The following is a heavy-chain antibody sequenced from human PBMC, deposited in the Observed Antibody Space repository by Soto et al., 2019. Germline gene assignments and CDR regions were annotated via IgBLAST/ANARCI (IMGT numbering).Heavy chain of an antibody. CDR3: ATYPSPYKWTDI. D-gene: IGHD1-20*01. CDR1: GGALTSYP. J-gene: IGHJ4*02. V-gene: IGHV1-69*06. CDR2: IVPIVDTS. Sequence: QVRLEQSGAEVKKPGSSVRVSCQASGGALTSYPIHWVRQAPGQGLEWMGVIVPIVDTSNLAENFKTRLTLIADTSTKTVYMDLTSLRSDDTAIYFCATYPSPYKWTDIWGRGTQLTVSS.